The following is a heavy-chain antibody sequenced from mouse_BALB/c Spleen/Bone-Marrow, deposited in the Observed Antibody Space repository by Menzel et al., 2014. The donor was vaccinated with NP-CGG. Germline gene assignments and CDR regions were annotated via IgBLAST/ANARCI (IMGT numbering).Heavy chain of an antibody. J-gene: IGHJ2*01. D-gene: IGHD1-1*01. CDR1: GYSFTGYA. CDR2: INPHNVGT. CDR3: ARGGYYEALSY. Sequence: VQLQQSGPELVKPGASMKTSCKASGYSFTGYAINWVKQSHGKTFEWIGLINPHNVGTSYNQKFKGKATLTVDKSSSTAYMELLSLTSEDSAVYYCARGGYYEALSYWGQGTTLTVSS. V-gene: IGHV1-26*01.